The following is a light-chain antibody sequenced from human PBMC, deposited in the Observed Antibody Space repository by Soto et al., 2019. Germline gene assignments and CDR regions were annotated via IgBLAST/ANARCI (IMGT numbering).Light chain of an antibody. V-gene: IGKV1-33*01. Sequence: DIQMTRSPSSLSASVGDRVTITCQASKDIKNYLNWYQQKPGKAPNLLIYDASNLKTGVPSSFSGTGSGTHFTCTISSLPAEDIETYYWQHYDHLPPLSFGGGTKVEIK. CDR1: KDIKNY. CDR2: DAS. CDR3: QHYDHLPPLS. J-gene: IGKJ4*01.